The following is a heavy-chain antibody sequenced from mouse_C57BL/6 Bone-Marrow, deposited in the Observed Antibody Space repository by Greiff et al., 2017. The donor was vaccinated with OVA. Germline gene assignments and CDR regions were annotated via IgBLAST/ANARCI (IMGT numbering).Heavy chain of an antibody. CDR3: ARDQGLRGGFAY. CDR2: ISDGGSYT. D-gene: IGHD2-4*01. CDR1: GFTFSSYA. V-gene: IGHV5-4*01. J-gene: IGHJ3*01. Sequence: EVHLVESGGGLVKPGGSLKLSCAASGFTFSSYAMSWVRQTPEKRLEWVATISDGGSYTYYPDNVKGRFTISRDNAKNNLYLQMSHLKSEDTAMYYCARDQGLRGGFAYWGQGTLVTVSA.